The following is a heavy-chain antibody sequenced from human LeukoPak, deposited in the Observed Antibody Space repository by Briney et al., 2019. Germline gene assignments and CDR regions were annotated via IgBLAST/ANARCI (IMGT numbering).Heavy chain of an antibody. J-gene: IGHJ4*02. Sequence: ASVKVSCKASGYTISDYFMHWVRQAPGQGLEWMGWINPNTNGINYAQKFQGRVIMTRDTSINTASMELRSLTSDDTAIYYCASARYSGHEPFDFWGQGTLVTAST. CDR2: INPNTNGI. V-gene: IGHV1-2*02. CDR3: ASARYSGHEPFDF. D-gene: IGHD5-12*01. CDR1: GYTISDYF.